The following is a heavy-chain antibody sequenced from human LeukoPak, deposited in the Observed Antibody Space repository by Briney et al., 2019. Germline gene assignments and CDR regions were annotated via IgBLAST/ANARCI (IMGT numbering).Heavy chain of an antibody. CDR2: IIPILGIA. CDR1: GGTFSSYA. V-gene: IGHV1-69*04. Sequence: SVKVSCKASGGTFSSYAISWVRQAPGQGLEWMGRIIPILGIANYAQKFQGRVTITADKSTSTAYMELSSLRSEDTAVYYCARVSPRAYIVVVTANYYYYGMDVWGQGTTVTVSS. J-gene: IGHJ6*02. D-gene: IGHD2-21*02. CDR3: ARVSPRAYIVVVTANYYYYGMDV.